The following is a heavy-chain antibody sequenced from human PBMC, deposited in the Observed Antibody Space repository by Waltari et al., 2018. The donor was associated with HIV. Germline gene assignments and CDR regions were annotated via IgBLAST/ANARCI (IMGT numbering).Heavy chain of an antibody. CDR1: GGPISSYY. Sequence: QVQLQESGPGLVKPSETLSLTCTVSGGPISSYYCSWIRQPAGKGLEWIGRIYTSGSTNYNPSLKSRVTMSVDTSKNQFSLKLSSVTAADTAAYYCAGTYYDYVWGSYRPPPFDYWGQGTLVTVSS. J-gene: IGHJ4*02. D-gene: IGHD3-16*02. CDR2: IYTSGST. CDR3: AGTYYDYVWGSYRPPPFDY. V-gene: IGHV4-4*07.